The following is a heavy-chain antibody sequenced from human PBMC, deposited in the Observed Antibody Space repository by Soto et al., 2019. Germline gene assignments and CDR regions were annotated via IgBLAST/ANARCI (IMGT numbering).Heavy chain of an antibody. CDR2: IYYSGST. V-gene: IGHV4-31*03. CDR1: GGSISSGGYY. J-gene: IGHJ4*02. Sequence: KASETLSLTCTVSGGSISSGGYYWSWIRQHPGKGLEWIGYIYYSGSTYYNPSLKRRVTISVDTSKNQFSLKLSSVTAADTDVYYCASAKGYCTNGVCGWYFDYWGQGTLVTVSS. CDR3: ASAKGYCTNGVCGWYFDY. D-gene: IGHD2-8*01.